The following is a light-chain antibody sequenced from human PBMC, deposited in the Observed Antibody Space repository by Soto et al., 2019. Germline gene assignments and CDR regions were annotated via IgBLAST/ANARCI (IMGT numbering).Light chain of an antibody. CDR3: KSYDSRVTF. J-gene: IGLJ1*01. CDR1: SSHIVAGYD. V-gene: IGLV1-40*01. Sequence: QSVLTQPPSVSAAQGQRVTISCTFSSSHIVAGYDVHWYQQLPGRAPKLLIYANTNRPSGVPDRFSGSKSVTSDSLAITGLLAEDEADYYCKSYDSRVTFFGTGTKVTVL. CDR2: ANT.